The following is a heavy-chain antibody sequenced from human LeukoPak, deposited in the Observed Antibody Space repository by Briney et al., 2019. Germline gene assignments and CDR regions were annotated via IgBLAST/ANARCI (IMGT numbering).Heavy chain of an antibody. CDR1: GFTFSSYA. J-gene: IGHJ4*02. CDR3: AKDLGLGYGSGSYRSDY. V-gene: IGHV3-23*01. CDR2: ISGSGGST. D-gene: IGHD3-10*01. Sequence: GGSLRLSCAASGFTFSSYAVSWVRQAPGKGLEWVSAISGSGGSTYYADSVKGRFTISRDNSKNTLYLQMNSLRAEDTAVYYCAKDLGLGYGSGSYRSDYWGQGTLVTVSS.